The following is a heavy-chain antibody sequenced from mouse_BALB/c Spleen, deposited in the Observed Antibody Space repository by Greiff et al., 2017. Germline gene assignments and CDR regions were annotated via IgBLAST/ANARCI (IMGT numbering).Heavy chain of an antibody. Sequence: DVKLQESGGGLVQPGGSLRLSCATSGFTFTDYYMSWVRQPPGKALEWLGFIRNKANGYTTEYSASVKGRFTISRDNSQSILYLQMNTLRAEDSATYYCARDIYGFAYSGQGTLVTVSA. D-gene: IGHD1-3*01. CDR2: IRNKANGYTT. J-gene: IGHJ3*01. CDR3: ARDIYGFAY. CDR1: GFTFTDYY. V-gene: IGHV7-3*02.